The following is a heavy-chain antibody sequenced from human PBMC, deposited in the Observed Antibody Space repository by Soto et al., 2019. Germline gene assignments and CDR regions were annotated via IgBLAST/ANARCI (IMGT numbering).Heavy chain of an antibody. CDR1: GFTFSSYG. V-gene: IGHV3-30*18. D-gene: IGHD3-22*01. Sequence: GGSLRLSCAASGFTFSSYGMHWVRQAPGKGLEWVAVISYDGSNKYYADSVKGRFTISRDNSKNTLYLQMNSLRAEDTAVYYCAKDLYYYDSSGYYYPGYWGQGTLVTVSS. J-gene: IGHJ4*02. CDR3: AKDLYYYDSSGYYYPGY. CDR2: ISYDGSNK.